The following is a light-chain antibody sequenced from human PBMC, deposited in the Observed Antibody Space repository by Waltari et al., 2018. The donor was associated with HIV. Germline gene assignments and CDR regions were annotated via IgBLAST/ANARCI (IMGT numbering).Light chain of an antibody. CDR3: QQSHTVPWT. CDR2: DAS. V-gene: IGKV1-39*01. Sequence: DIQMTQSPSSLSASVGDRVTITCRASQRISTHLNWYQQSPGKPPKLLIYDASSFQSGVPSRFVGSGSGTDFTLTINSLQLEDFVTYFCQQSHTVPWTFGQGTKVQIK. CDR1: QRISTH. J-gene: IGKJ1*01.